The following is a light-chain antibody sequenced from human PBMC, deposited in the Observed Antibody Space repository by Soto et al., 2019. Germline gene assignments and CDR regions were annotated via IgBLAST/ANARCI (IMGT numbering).Light chain of an antibody. Sequence: DIQMTPSPSAMSASVGDRVTITCRASQGISNYLAWYQQKPGKVPKLLIYAASTLQSGVPSRFSGSGSGTDFTLTISSLQPEDVATYYCQKYNSAPPWTFGQGTKV. CDR2: AAS. J-gene: IGKJ1*01. CDR3: QKYNSAPPWT. V-gene: IGKV1-27*01. CDR1: QGISNY.